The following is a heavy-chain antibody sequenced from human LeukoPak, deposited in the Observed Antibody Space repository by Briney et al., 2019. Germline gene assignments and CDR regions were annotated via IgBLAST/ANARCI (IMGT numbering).Heavy chain of an antibody. V-gene: IGHV3-23*01. Sequence: PGGSLRLSCAASGFTFSNYAMSWVRQAPGKGLEWVSAISGSGGSTYYADSVKGRFTISRDNSKNTLYLQMNSLRAEDTAVYYCAKGAPYYDILTGYEARAFDIWGQGTMVTVSS. D-gene: IGHD3-9*01. CDR3: AKGAPYYDILTGYEARAFDI. J-gene: IGHJ3*02. CDR1: GFTFSNYA. CDR2: ISGSGGST.